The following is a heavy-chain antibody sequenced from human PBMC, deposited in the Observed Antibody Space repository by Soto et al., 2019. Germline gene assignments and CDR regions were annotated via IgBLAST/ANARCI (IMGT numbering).Heavy chain of an antibody. CDR1: VGSISSSSYY. D-gene: IGHD3-22*01. Sequence: SETLSLTCTVSVGSISSSSYYWGWIRQPPGKGLEWIGSSYYSWSTYYNPSLKSRVTISVDTSKNQFSLKLSCVTAADTAVYYCARRRGRYYDSSGYGNWFDPWGQGTLVTVSS. CDR3: ARRRGRYYDSSGYGNWFDP. V-gene: IGHV4-39*01. J-gene: IGHJ5*02. CDR2: SYYSWST.